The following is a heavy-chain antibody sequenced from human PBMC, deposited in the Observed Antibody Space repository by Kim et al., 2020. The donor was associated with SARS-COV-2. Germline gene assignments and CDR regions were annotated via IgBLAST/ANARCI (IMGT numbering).Heavy chain of an antibody. J-gene: IGHJ4*02. CDR2: INPNSGDT. CDR1: GYTVTLYY. D-gene: IGHD5-18*01. CDR3: SRSRMDTAMASFWPMNDY. Sequence: ASVKVSCKASGYTVTLYYIHWVRQAPGQGLEWMGWINPNSGDTNYAQKFQDRVTMTRDTSINTAYMELSSLRSDDTAVYYCSRSRMDTAMASFWPMNDYWGRGTLITVSS. V-gene: IGHV1-2*02.